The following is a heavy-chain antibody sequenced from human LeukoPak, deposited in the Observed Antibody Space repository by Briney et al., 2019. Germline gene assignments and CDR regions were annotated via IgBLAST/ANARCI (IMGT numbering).Heavy chain of an antibody. V-gene: IGHV1-24*01. CDR1: VSTLLELP. Sequence: AAVNVSFKLSVSTLLELPIQWVGQAGGKGRDWMARFDPENSEILYAQKFQGRVTMTEDKSTHKAYMELTSLKSDATALYSCAPRESDFWSRFDFWGQGTQVTVSS. CDR3: APRESDFWSRFDF. J-gene: IGHJ4*02. D-gene: IGHD3-3*01. CDR2: FDPENSEI.